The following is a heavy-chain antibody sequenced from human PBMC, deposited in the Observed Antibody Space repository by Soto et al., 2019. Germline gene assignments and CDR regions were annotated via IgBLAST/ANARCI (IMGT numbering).Heavy chain of an antibody. V-gene: IGHV4-39*01. CDR3: ARRGGAVAGFVGASWFDP. D-gene: IGHD6-19*01. Sequence: QLLESGPGLVKPSETLSLTCTVSGGSISSSSYYWGWIRQPPGKGLEWIGSIYYSGSTYYNPSLKSRVTISVDTSKNQFSLKLSSVTAADTAVYYCARRGGAVAGFVGASWFDPWGQGTLVTVSS. CDR2: IYYSGST. CDR1: GGSISSSSYY. J-gene: IGHJ5*02.